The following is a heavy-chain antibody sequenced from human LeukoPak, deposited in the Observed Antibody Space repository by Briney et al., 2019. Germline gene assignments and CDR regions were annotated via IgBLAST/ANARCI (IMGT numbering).Heavy chain of an antibody. CDR1: GFTFSSYS. J-gene: IGHJ5*02. Sequence: NPGGSLRLSCAASGFTFSSYSMNWVRQAPGKGLEWVSSISSSSSYIHYADSVKGRLTISRDNAKNSLYLQMNSLRAGDTAVYYCSRGVSVVVPLDWFDPWGQGTLVTVSS. CDR3: SRGVSVVVPLDWFDP. D-gene: IGHD2-2*01. CDR2: ISSSSSYI. V-gene: IGHV3-21*01.